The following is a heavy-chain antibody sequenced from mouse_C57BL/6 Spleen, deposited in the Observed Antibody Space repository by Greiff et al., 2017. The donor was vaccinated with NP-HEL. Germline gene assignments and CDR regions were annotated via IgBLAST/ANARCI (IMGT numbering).Heavy chain of an antibody. CDR1: GYTFTNYW. D-gene: IGHD2-3*01. Sequence: VMLVESGAELVRPGTSVKMSCKASGYTFTNYWIGWAKQRPGHGLEWIGDIYPGGGYTNYNEKFKGKATLTADKSSSTAYMQFSSLTSEDSAIYYCARRLDGPYWYFDVWGTGTTVTVSS. J-gene: IGHJ1*03. CDR3: ARRLDGPYWYFDV. V-gene: IGHV1-63*01. CDR2: IYPGGGYT.